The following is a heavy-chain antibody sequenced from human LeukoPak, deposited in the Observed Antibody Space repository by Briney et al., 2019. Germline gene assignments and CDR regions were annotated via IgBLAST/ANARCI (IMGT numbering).Heavy chain of an antibody. D-gene: IGHD6-13*01. CDR3: AGPSPSSSWYHRAFDI. Sequence: SVKVSCKASGGTFSSYAISWVRQAPGQGLEWMGGIIPIFGTANYAQKFQGRVTITADESTSTAYMELSSLRSEDTAVHYCAGPSPSSSWYHRAFDIWGQGTMVTVSS. J-gene: IGHJ3*02. CDR1: GGTFSSYA. CDR2: IIPIFGTA. V-gene: IGHV1-69*13.